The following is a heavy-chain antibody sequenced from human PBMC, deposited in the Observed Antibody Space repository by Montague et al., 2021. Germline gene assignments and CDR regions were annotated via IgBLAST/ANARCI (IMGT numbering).Heavy chain of an antibody. D-gene: IGHD3-10*01. CDR2: ISISGNIL. CDR3: ARDVFVELFSYDYYYMDV. V-gene: IGHV3-48*02. CDR1: KFTFSNYG. Sequence: SLRLSCAASKFTFSNYGMNWVRQAPGKGLEWVSYISISGNILYYADSVKGRFTISRDNAKNSLYLQMNSLGDEDTAVDSCARDVFVELFSYDYYYMDVWGKGTPVTVSS. J-gene: IGHJ6*03.